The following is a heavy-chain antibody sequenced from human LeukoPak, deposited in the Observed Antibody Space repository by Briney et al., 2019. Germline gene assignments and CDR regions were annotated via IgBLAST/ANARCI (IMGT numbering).Heavy chain of an antibody. CDR3: ARAGERFLEWLQNWFDP. J-gene: IGHJ5*02. Sequence: ASVTVSCKASGYTFTGYYMHWVRQAPGQGLEWMGWINPNSGGTNYAQKFQGRVTMTRDTSISTAYMELSRLRSDDTAVYYCARAGERFLEWLQNWFDPWGQGTLVTVSS. CDR2: INPNSGGT. V-gene: IGHV1-2*02. D-gene: IGHD3-3*01. CDR1: GYTFTGYY.